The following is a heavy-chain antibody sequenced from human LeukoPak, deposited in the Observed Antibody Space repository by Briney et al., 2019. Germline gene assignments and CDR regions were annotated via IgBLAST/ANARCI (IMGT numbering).Heavy chain of an antibody. CDR1: GFTFSSYA. CDR2: ISGSGGST. V-gene: IGHV3-23*01. CDR3: AKDTTVTSFNWFDP. J-gene: IGHJ5*02. D-gene: IGHD4-17*01. Sequence: GGSLRLSCAAFGFTFSSYAMSWVRQAPGKGLEWVSAISGSGGSTYYADSVKGRFTISRDNSKNTLYLQMNSLRAEDTAVYYCAKDTTVTSFNWFDPWGQGTLVTVSS.